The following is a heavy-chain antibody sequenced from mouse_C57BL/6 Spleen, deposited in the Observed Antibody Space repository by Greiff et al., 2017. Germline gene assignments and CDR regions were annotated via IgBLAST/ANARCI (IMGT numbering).Heavy chain of an antibody. CDR2: ISNGGGSI. V-gene: IGHV5-12*01. J-gene: IGHJ2*01. CDR1: GFTFSDYY. Sequence: EVKLVESGGGLVQPGGSLKLSCAASGFTFSDYYMSWVRQTPEKRLEWVASISNGGGSIYYPDTVKGRFTISRDNAKNTLYLQMSRLKSEDTAMYYCARRNWDVFDYWGQGTTLTVSS. CDR3: ARRNWDVFDY. D-gene: IGHD4-1*01.